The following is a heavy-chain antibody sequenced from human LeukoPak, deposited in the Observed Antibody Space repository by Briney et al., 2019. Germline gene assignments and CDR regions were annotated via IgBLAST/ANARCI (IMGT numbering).Heavy chain of an antibody. Sequence: SVKVSCKASGGTFSSYAISWVRQAPGQGLEWMGGIIPIFGTANYAQKFQGRVTMTRDMSTSTVYMELSSLRSEDTAVYYCARVGYYDSSGYYKYWGQGTLVTVSS. CDR3: ARVGYYDSSGYYKY. D-gene: IGHD3-22*01. CDR2: IIPIFGTA. V-gene: IGHV1-69*05. CDR1: GGTFSSYA. J-gene: IGHJ4*02.